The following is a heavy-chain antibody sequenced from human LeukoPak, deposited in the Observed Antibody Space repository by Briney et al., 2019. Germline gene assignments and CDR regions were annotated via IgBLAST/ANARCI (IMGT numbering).Heavy chain of an antibody. CDR1: GYSISSGYY. CDR2: IYHSGST. J-gene: IGHJ4*02. D-gene: IGHD3-22*01. CDR3: ARGGYYDSSGYYLGY. Sequence: SETLSLTCTVSGYSISSGYYWGWIRQPPGKGLEWIGSIYHSGSTYYNPSLKSRVTISVDTSKNQFSLKLSSVTAADTAVYYCARGGYYDSSGYYLGYWGQGTLVTVSS. V-gene: IGHV4-38-2*02.